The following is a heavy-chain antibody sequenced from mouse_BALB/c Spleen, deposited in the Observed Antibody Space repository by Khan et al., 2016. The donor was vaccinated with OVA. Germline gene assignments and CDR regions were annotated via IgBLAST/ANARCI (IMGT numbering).Heavy chain of an antibody. CDR1: GFSLTSYG. CDR3: ARNYDYYEGLAY. V-gene: IGHV2-2*02. Sequence: VELVESGPGLVQPSQSLSITCTVSGFSLTSYGVHWVRQSPGKGLEWLGVIWSGGITDYSAAFISRLSISKDNSKSQVFFKMNSLQANDTTIYYCARNYDYYEGLAYWGQGTLVTVSA. D-gene: IGHD2-4*01. J-gene: IGHJ3*01. CDR2: IWSGGIT.